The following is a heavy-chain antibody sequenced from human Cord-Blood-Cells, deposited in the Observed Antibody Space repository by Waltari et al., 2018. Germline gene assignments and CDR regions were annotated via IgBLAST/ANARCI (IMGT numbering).Heavy chain of an antibody. CDR2: INHSGST. CDR1: GGSFSGYY. CDR3: ARVIYGSGSYSDWFDP. V-gene: IGHV4-34*01. J-gene: IGHJ5*02. D-gene: IGHD3-10*01. Sequence: QVQLQQWGAGLLKPSETLSLTCAVYGGSFSGYYWSWIRQPPGKGLEWIGEINHSGSTNHNPSLKSRVTISVDTSKNQFSLKLSSVTAADTAVYYGARVIYGSGSYSDWFDPWGQGTLVTVSS.